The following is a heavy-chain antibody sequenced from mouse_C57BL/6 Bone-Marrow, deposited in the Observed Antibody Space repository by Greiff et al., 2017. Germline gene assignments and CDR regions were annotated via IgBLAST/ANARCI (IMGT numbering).Heavy chain of an antibody. D-gene: IGHD2-5*01. V-gene: IGHV5-9*01. Sequence: EGTLLPSWGGLVKPGGSLKLSCAASGFTFSSYTMSWVRQTPEKRLEWVATISGGGGNTYYPDSLKGRFTISRDNAKNTLYLQMSSLRSEDTALYYCARQEDSNLDYWGQGTTLTVSS. CDR2: ISGGGGNT. J-gene: IGHJ2*01. CDR1: GFTFSSYT. CDR3: ARQEDSNLDY.